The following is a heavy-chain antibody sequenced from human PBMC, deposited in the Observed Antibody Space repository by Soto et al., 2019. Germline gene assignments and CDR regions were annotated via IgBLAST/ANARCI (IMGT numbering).Heavy chain of an antibody. J-gene: IGHJ5*02. V-gene: IGHV4-4*07. CDR1: GGSIISYY. CDR2: IYTSGST. CDR3: ARDFLYCSSTSCYTFDP. D-gene: IGHD2-2*02. Sequence: LSLTCTVSGGSIISYYWSWIRQPAGKGLEWIGRIYTSGSTNYNPSLKSRVTMSVDTSKNQFSLKLSSVTAADTAVYYCARDFLYCSSTSCYTFDPWDQGTLVTVS.